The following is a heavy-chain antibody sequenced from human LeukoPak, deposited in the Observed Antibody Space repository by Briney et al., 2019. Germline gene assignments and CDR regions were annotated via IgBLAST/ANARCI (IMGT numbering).Heavy chain of an antibody. D-gene: IGHD1-26*01. CDR3: ARTIVGAAFDS. CDR2: IDGDGSST. CDR1: GFSFSSYW. J-gene: IGHJ4*02. V-gene: IGHV3-74*01. Sequence: SGGSLRLSCAASGFSFSSYWMHWVRQAPGKGLVWVSRIDGDGSSTSYADSVKGRFTISRDNAKNTLYLQMNSLRAGDTAVYYCARTIVGAAFDSWGQGTLVTVSS.